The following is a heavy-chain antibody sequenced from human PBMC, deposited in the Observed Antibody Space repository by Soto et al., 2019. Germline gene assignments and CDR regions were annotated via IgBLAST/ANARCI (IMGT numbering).Heavy chain of an antibody. D-gene: IGHD6-19*01. CDR3: AKDGGRGKQWPYYFDY. CDR2: ISWNSGSI. V-gene: IGHV3-9*01. CDR1: GFTFDDYA. J-gene: IGHJ4*02. Sequence: EVQLVESGGGLVQPGRSLRLSCAASGFTFDDYAMHWVRQAPGKGLEWVSGISWNSGSIGYADFVKGRFTISRDNAKNSLYLQMNSLRAEDTALYYCAKDGGRGKQWPYYFDYWGQGTLVTVSS.